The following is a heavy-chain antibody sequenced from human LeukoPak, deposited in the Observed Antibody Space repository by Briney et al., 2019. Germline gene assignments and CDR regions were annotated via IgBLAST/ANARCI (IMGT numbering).Heavy chain of an antibody. Sequence: PSETLSLTCAVYGGSFSGYYWGWIRQPPGKGLEWIGEINHSGSTNYNPSLKSRVTISVDTSKNQFSLKLSSVTAADTAAYYCARRGGRGYSYGYYYYYMDVWGKGTTVTISS. CDR1: GGSFSGYY. V-gene: IGHV4-34*01. CDR2: INHSGST. CDR3: ARRGGRGYSYGYYYYYMDV. J-gene: IGHJ6*03. D-gene: IGHD5-18*01.